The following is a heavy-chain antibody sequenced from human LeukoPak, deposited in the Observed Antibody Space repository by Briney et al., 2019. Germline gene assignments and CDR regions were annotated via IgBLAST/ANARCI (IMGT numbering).Heavy chain of an antibody. Sequence: GGSLRLSCVASGFTFGPYTMNWVRQAPGKGLEWISHITSGSDTKYYADSVKGRFTISRDNAKNSLYLQMNSLRAEDTAVYYCARGDIYGSDYWGQGTLVTVSS. CDR3: ARGDIYGSDY. J-gene: IGHJ4*02. D-gene: IGHD5-18*01. V-gene: IGHV3-48*04. CDR1: GFTFGPYT. CDR2: ITSGSDTK.